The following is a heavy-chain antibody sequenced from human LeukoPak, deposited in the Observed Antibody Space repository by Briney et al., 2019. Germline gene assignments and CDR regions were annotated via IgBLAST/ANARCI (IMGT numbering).Heavy chain of an antibody. CDR1: VGSISSGSYY. J-gene: IGHJ5*02. D-gene: IGHD3-3*01. Sequence: PSETLSLTCTVSVGSISSGSYYWSWIRQPAGKGLEWIGRIYTSGSTNYNPSLKSRVTISVDTSKNQFSLKLSSVTAADTAVYYCARDNPYDFWSGYPNWFDPWGQGTLVTVSS. CDR2: IYTSGST. V-gene: IGHV4-61*02. CDR3: ARDNPYDFWSGYPNWFDP.